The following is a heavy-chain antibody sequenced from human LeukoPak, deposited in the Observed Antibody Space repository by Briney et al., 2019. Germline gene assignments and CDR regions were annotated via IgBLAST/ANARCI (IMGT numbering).Heavy chain of an antibody. J-gene: IGHJ6*03. CDR1: GGTFSSYA. CDR3: ARVVGYYDSSGSTYYYYYYYMDV. D-gene: IGHD3-22*01. CDR2: IIPIFGTA. V-gene: IGHV1-69*06. Sequence: ASVKVSCKASGGTFSSYAISWVRQAPGQGLEWMGGIIPIFGTANYAQKFQGRVTITADKSTSTAYMELSSLRSEDTAVYYCARVVGYYDSSGSTYYYYYYYMDVWGKGTTVTVSS.